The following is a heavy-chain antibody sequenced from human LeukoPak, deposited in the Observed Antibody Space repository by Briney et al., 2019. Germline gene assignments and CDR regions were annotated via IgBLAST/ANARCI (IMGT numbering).Heavy chain of an antibody. Sequence: SETLSLTCAVYGGSFSGYYWSWIRQPPGKGLEWIGEINHSGSTNYNPSLKSRVTISVDTSKNQFSLKLSSVTAADTAVYYCARLWDYYGSGSYYNGDYWGQGTLVTVSS. CDR3: ARLWDYYGSGSYYNGDY. CDR1: GGSFSGYY. CDR2: INHSGST. V-gene: IGHV4-34*01. J-gene: IGHJ4*02. D-gene: IGHD3-10*01.